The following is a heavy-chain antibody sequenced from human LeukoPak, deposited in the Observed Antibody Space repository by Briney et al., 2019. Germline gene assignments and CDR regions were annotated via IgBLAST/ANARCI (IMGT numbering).Heavy chain of an antibody. Sequence: GESLKISCKVSGYSFTNYWLGWVRQMPGKGLEWMGIIYPADSDTKYSPSFQGQFTISADKSISTAYLQWRSLKASDTAMYYCARLSARWELLSRNQYYFDFWGQGTLVTVSS. CDR3: ARLSARWELLSRNQYYFDF. CDR1: GYSFTNYW. CDR2: IYPADSDT. D-gene: IGHD1-26*01. J-gene: IGHJ4*02. V-gene: IGHV5-51*01.